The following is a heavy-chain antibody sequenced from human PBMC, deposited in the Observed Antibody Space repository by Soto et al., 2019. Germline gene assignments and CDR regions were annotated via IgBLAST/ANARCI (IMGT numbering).Heavy chain of an antibody. V-gene: IGHV1-3*01. CDR3: SRDLKPGLRYFDCFLVDAFDI. Sequence: QVQLVQSGAEVKKPGASVKVSCKASGYTFTSYAMHWVRQAPGQSLEWMGWINAGNGNTKYSQKFQGRVTITRDTSASTASMELTSLRSEDTAVYYGSRDLKPGLRYFDCFLVDAFDIWGQGPMVTVSS. J-gene: IGHJ3*02. CDR2: INAGNGNT. CDR1: GYTFTSYA. D-gene: IGHD3-9*01.